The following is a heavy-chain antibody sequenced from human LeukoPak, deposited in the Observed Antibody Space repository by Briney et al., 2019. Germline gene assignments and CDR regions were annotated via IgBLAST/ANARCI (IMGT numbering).Heavy chain of an antibody. CDR1: GFTFSSYA. J-gene: IGHJ4*02. D-gene: IGHD3-22*01. V-gene: IGHV3-30-3*01. Sequence: PGGSLRLSCAASGFTFSSYAMHWVRQAPGKGLEWVAVISYDGSNKYYADSVKGRFTISRDNSKNTLYLQMNSLRAEDTAVYYCAKDYYDSSGYPATFDYWGQGTLVTVSS. CDR3: AKDYYDSSGYPATFDY. CDR2: ISYDGSNK.